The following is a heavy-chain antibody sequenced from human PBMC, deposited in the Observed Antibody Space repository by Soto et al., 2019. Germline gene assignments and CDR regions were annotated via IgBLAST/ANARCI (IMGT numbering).Heavy chain of an antibody. J-gene: IGHJ4*02. CDR1: GFTFSSYA. CDR3: LTAAYLLDFDY. CDR2: ISGTGGNT. Sequence: GGSLRLSCAASGFTFSSYAMSWVRQAPGKGVEWVSAISGTGGNTYYADSVKGPFPISRDNSKNTVYLQMNSLRAAYTALSSSLTAAYLLDFDYWGQGTLVTVSS. D-gene: IGHD2-21*01. V-gene: IGHV3-23*01.